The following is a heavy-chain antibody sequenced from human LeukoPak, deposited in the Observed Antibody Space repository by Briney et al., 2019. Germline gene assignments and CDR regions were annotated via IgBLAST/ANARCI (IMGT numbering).Heavy chain of an antibody. CDR3: AKDAQRWLHVYYFDY. J-gene: IGHJ4*02. CDR1: GFTFSGYG. V-gene: IGHV3-30*18. D-gene: IGHD5-24*01. CDR2: ISYDGSNK. Sequence: GGSLRLSCAASGFTFSGYGMHWVRQAPGKGLEWVAVISYDGSNKYYADSVKGRFTISRDNSKNTLYLRMNSLRAEDTAVYYCAKDAQRWLHVYYFDYWGQGTLVTVSS.